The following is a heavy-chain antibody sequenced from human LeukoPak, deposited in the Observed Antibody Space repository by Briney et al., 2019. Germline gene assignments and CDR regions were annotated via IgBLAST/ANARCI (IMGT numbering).Heavy chain of an antibody. CDR2: INPNSGGT. CDR3: ARSMTPPYEQQLVTAFDI. J-gene: IGHJ3*02. CDR1: GYTFTSYG. V-gene: IGHV1-2*02. Sequence: PQASVKVSCKASGYTFTSYGISWVRQAPGRGLEWMGWINPNSGGTNYAQKFQGRVTMTRDTSISTAYMELSRLRSDDTAVYYCARSMTPPYEQQLVTAFDIWGQGTMVTVSS. D-gene: IGHD6-13*01.